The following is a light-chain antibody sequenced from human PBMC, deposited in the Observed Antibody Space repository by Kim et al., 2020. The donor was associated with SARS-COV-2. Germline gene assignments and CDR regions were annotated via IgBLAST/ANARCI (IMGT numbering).Light chain of an antibody. J-gene: IGLJ3*02. CDR1: YLGNKN. CDR3: QVWDRGPDQPV. CDR2: YST. Sequence: SYELTQPLSVSVAPGMTALITCGGDYLGNKNVHWYQRKPGQAPVFVIYYSTERPSGISGRFSGSNSGNTATLIISRVEAGDEASYFCQVWDRGPDQPVFGGGTQLTVL. V-gene: IGLV3-21*04.